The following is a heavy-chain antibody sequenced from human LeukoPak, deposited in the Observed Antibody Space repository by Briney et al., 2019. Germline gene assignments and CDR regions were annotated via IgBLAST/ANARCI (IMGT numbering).Heavy chain of an antibody. CDR1: TFTFHTYW. CDR3: ARATAVAGTDY. CDR2: INSDGYSI. J-gene: IGHJ4*02. D-gene: IGHD6-19*01. V-gene: IGHV3-74*01. Sequence: GGSLRLSCVASTFTFHTYWMTWDRQTPGKGLVWVSRINSDGYSISYADSVKGRFTISRENAKNTLYLQMNSLSVEDTAVYYCARATAVAGTDYWGQGTLVTVSS.